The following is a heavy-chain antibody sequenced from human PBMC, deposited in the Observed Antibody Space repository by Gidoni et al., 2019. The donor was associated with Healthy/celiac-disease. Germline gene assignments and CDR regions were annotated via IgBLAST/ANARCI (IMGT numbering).Heavy chain of an antibody. CDR1: GYTFTSYD. Sequence: QVQLVQSGAEVKKPGASVTVSCKASGYTFTSYDINWVRQATGQGLEWMGWMNPNSGNTGYAQKFQGRVTMTRNTSISTAYMELSSLRSEDTAVYYCARGLYYYDSSGYPGNWFDPWGQGTLVTVSS. CDR3: ARGLYYYDSSGYPGNWFDP. D-gene: IGHD3-22*01. J-gene: IGHJ5*02. V-gene: IGHV1-8*01. CDR2: MNPNSGNT.